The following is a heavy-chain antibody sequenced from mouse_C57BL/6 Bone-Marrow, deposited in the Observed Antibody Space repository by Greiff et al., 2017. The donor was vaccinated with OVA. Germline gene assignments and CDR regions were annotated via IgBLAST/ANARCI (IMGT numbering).Heavy chain of an antibody. J-gene: IGHJ4*01. CDR2: INPSNGGT. Sequence: VQLQQPGPELVKPGASVKLSCKASGYTFTSYWMHWVKQRPGQGLEWIGNINPSNGGTNYNEKFKSKATLTVDKSSSTAYMQLSSLTSEDSAVYDCARWRYYGSSRYAMDYWGQGTSVTVSS. CDR1: GYTFTSYW. CDR3: ARWRYYGSSRYAMDY. V-gene: IGHV1-53*01. D-gene: IGHD1-1*01.